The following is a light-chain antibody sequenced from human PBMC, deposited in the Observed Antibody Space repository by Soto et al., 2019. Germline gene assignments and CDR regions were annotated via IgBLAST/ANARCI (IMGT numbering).Light chain of an antibody. J-gene: IGKJ4*01. CDR3: QQYYSYPLLT. CDR2: AAS. Sequence: AIRMTQSPSSFSASTGDRVTITCRASQGISSYLAWYQQKPGKAPKLLIYAASTLQSGVPSRFTGTRSRTDFPLTISCLQSEDFATYYCQQYYSYPLLTFGGGTKVEIK. V-gene: IGKV1-8*01. CDR1: QGISSY.